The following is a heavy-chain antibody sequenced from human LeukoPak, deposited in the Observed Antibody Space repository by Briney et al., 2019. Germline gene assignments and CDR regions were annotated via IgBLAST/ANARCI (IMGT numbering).Heavy chain of an antibody. V-gene: IGHV4-39*07. J-gene: IGHJ4*01. Sequence: PSETLSLTCTVSGGSISSSSYYWGWIRQPPGKGLEWIGSIYYSGSTYYNPSLKSRVTISVDTSKNQFSLKLSSVTAADTAVYYCATLGFSSGYYYYFDHWGHGTLVTVSS. D-gene: IGHD3-22*01. CDR3: ATLGFSSGYYYYFDH. CDR1: GGSISSSSYY. CDR2: IYYSGST.